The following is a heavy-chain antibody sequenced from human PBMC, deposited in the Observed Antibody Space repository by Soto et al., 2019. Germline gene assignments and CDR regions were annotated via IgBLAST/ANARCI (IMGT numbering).Heavy chain of an antibody. CDR1: GGSFSNYY. CDR2: INDSGIT. CDR3: ARGRSSVPDRRGIGYYGLDV. V-gene: IGHV4-34*01. D-gene: IGHD3-3*01. J-gene: IGHJ6*02. Sequence: QVQLQQWGAEVLKPSETLSLTCVVNGGSFSNYYWTWIRQPPGKGLEWIGEINDSGITDPNPSLESRVTISVDMSKNQFSLRVNSVTAADTAVYHCARGRSSVPDRRGIGYYGLDVWGQGTTVTVSS.